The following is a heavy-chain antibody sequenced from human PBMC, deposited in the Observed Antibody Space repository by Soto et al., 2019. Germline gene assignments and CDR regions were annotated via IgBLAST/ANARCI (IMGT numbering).Heavy chain of an antibody. CDR3: ARDSSPGYSGYSNGMDV. V-gene: IGHV1-2*04. CDR1: GYTFTGYY. CDR2: INPNSGGT. D-gene: IGHD5-12*01. Sequence: GASVKVSCKASGYTFTGYYMHWVRQAPGQGLEWMGWINPNSGGTNYAQKFQGWVTMTRGTSISTAYMELSRLRSDDTAVYYCARDSSPGYSGYSNGMDVWGQGTTVTVSS. J-gene: IGHJ6*02.